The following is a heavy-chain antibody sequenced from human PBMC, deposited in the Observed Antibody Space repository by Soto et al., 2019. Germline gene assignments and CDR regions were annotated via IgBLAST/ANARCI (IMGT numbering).Heavy chain of an antibody. V-gene: IGHV4-31*03. D-gene: IGHD3-22*01. CDR2: IYYSGST. Sequence: SETLSLTCTVSGGSISSGGYYWSWIRQHPGKGLEWIGYIYYSGSTYYNPSLKSRVTISVDTSKNQFSLKLSSVTAADTAVYYCARGGYYDSSGYYGYWGQGTLVTVSS. CDR1: GGSISSGGYY. CDR3: ARGGYYDSSGYYGY. J-gene: IGHJ4*02.